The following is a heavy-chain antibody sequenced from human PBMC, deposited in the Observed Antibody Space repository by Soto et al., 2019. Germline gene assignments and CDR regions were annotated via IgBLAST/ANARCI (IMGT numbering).Heavy chain of an antibody. CDR3: AREEVANSSGCII. V-gene: IGHV3-15*07. Sequence: EVQLVESGGGLVKPGGSLRLSCAASGFTFSNAWMNWVRQAPGKGLEWVGRIKSKTDGGTTDYAAPVKGRFTISRDDSKNTLYLQMNSLRAEDTAVYYCAREEVANSSGCIIWGQGTMVTVSS. J-gene: IGHJ3*02. CDR1: GFTFSNAW. D-gene: IGHD6-19*01. CDR2: IKSKTDGGTT.